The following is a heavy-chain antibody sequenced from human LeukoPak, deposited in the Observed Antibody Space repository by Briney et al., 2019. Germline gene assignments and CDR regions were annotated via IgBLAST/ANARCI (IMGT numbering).Heavy chain of an antibody. D-gene: IGHD3-3*01. J-gene: IGHJ4*02. V-gene: IGHV1-2*02. CDR2: INPNSGGT. CDR3: ARVLDFWSGYYSY. CDR1: GYTFTGYY. Sequence: GASVKVSCKASGYTFTGYYMHWVRQAPGQGLEWMGWINPNSGGTNYAQKFQGRVTMTRDTSISTAYMELSRLRSDDTAVYYCARVLDFWSGYYSYWGQGTLVTVSS.